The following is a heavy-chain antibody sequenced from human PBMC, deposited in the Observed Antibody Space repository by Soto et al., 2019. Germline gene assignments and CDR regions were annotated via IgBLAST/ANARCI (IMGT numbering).Heavy chain of an antibody. CDR3: ARVRRDGYNYDY. Sequence: ASVKVSCKASGGTFSSYAISWVRQAPGQGLEWMGGIIPIFGTANYAQKFQGRVTITADESTSTAYMELSSLRSEDTAVYYCARVRRDGYNYDYWGQGTLVTVSS. D-gene: IGHD5-12*01. J-gene: IGHJ4*02. V-gene: IGHV1-69*13. CDR2: IIPIFGTA. CDR1: GGTFSSYA.